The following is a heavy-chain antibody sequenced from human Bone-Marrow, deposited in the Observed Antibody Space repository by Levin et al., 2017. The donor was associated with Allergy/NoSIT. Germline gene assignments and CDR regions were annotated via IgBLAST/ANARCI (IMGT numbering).Heavy chain of an antibody. Sequence: GESLKISCPTSGFTFSRHTITWVRQSPGKGLEWVASISSSNKYIYYSDSVKGRFTISRDNAKDSVFLQMNSLRVDDTAVYFCTRDGFVAACDSWGQGTLVLVSS. V-gene: IGHV3-21*01. D-gene: IGHD2-15*01. J-gene: IGHJ4*02. CDR1: GFTFSRHT. CDR2: ISSSNKYI. CDR3: TRDGFVAACDS.